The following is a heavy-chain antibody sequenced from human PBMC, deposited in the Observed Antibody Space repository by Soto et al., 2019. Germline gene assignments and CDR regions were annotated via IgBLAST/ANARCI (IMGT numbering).Heavy chain of an antibody. V-gene: IGHV1-18*03. CDR1: RYPFTSAG. CDR2: ISAYNGNT. J-gene: IGHJ2*01. D-gene: IGHD3-16*02. Sequence: GPRGKDSGKGYRYPFTSAGISWVRQAPGQGLEWMGWISAYNGNTNYAQKLQGRVTMTTDTSASTDYMELRSRRSDDMSVYYWARLSKGDFVGEVMVGTLLLWCR. CDR3: ARLSKGDFVGEVMVGTLLL.